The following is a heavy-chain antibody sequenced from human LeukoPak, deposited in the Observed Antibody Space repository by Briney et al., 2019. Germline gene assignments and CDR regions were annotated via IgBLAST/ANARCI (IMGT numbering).Heavy chain of an antibody. Sequence: SETLSLTCTVSGGSISSSSYYWGWIRQPPGKGLGWIGSIYYSGSTYYNPSLKSRVTISVDTSKNQFSLKLSSVTAADTAVYYCARHVSAYTYYYDSSGSLDYWGQGTLVTVSS. CDR2: IYYSGST. J-gene: IGHJ4*02. V-gene: IGHV4-39*01. CDR1: GGSISSSSYY. CDR3: ARHVSAYTYYYDSSGSLDY. D-gene: IGHD3-22*01.